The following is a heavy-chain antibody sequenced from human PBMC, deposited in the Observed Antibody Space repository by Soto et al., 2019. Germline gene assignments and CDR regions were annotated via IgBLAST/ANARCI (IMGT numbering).Heavy chain of an antibody. J-gene: IGHJ4*02. CDR1: GGSISSSSYY. V-gene: IGHV4-39*01. D-gene: IGHD3-10*01. Sequence: SETLSLTCTVSGGSISSSSYYWGWIRQPPGKGLEWIGSIYYSGSTYYNPSLKSRVTISVDTSKNQFSLKLSSVTAADTAVYYCARLLDSRGFDYWGQGTLVTVSS. CDR2: IYYSGST. CDR3: ARLLDSRGFDY.